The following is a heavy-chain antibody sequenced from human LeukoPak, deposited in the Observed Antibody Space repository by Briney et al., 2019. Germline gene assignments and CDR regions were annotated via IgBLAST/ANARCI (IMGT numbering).Heavy chain of an antibody. V-gene: IGHV1-69*13. D-gene: IGHD3-22*01. CDR1: GGTFSSYA. CDR3: ATRYYYDSSGNLDY. J-gene: IGHJ4*02. CDR2: IIPIFGTA. Sequence: RASVKVSCKASGGTFSSYAISWVRQAPGQGLEWMGGIIPIFGTANYAQKFQGRVTITADESTSTAYMELSSLRSEDTAVYYCATRYYYDSSGNLDYWGQGTLVTVSS.